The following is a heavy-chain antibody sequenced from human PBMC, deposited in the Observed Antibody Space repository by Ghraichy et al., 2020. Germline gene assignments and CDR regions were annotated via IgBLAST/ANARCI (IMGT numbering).Heavy chain of an antibody. CDR2: IKQDGSEK. D-gene: IGHD4-11*01. Sequence: GESLNISCAASGFTFSSYWMSWVRQAPGKGLEWVANIKQDGSEKYYVDSVKGRFTISRDNAKNSLYLQMNSLRAEDTAVYYCARPYDYSNYDWEDYFDYWGQGTLVTVSS. J-gene: IGHJ4*02. CDR3: ARPYDYSNYDWEDYFDY. V-gene: IGHV3-7*01. CDR1: GFTFSSYW.